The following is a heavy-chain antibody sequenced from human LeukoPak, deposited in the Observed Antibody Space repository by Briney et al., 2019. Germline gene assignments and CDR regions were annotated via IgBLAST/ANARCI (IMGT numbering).Heavy chain of an antibody. V-gene: IGHV3-23*01. Sequence: GGSLRLSCVASGFTFSSYATSWVRQAPGEGLEWVSAISGSGVTTHYAGSVKGRFSISRDNSKNTLYLQMNSLRAEDTALYYCAKKVVVGATSPYSDFQDWGQGTLVTVSS. J-gene: IGHJ1*01. CDR3: AKKVVVGATSPYSDFQD. CDR2: ISGSGVTT. CDR1: GFTFSSYA. D-gene: IGHD1-26*01.